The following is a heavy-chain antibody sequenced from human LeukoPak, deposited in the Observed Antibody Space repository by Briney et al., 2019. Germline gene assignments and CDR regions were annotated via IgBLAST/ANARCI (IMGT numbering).Heavy chain of an antibody. CDR3: ARQIHGRSSSYFDY. CDR1: GYSISGGYY. J-gene: IGHJ4*02. D-gene: IGHD6-6*01. CDR2: IYHSGST. V-gene: IGHV4-38-2*01. Sequence: SETLSLTCAVSGYSISGGYYWDWIRQPPGRGLEWIATIYHSGSTYYSPSLKSRVTISVDTSKNQFSLKLSPVTAADTAVYYCARQIHGRSSSYFDYWGQGTLVTVSS.